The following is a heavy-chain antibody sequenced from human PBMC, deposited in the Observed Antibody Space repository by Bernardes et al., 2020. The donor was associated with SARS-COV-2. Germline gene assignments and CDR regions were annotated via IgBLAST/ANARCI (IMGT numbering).Heavy chain of an antibody. CDR3: ARDPHYGALDY. D-gene: IGHD4-17*01. V-gene: IGHV3-66*01. J-gene: IGHJ4*02. CDR2: IYAGGPT. Sequence: GGSLRLSCAASGFTVSGNFMSWFRQAPGKGLEWVSIIYAGGPTYYADSVKGRFTISRDNAKNLLFLQMNSLRVEDTAIYYCARDPHYGALDYWGQGTLVTVSS. CDR1: GFTVSGNF.